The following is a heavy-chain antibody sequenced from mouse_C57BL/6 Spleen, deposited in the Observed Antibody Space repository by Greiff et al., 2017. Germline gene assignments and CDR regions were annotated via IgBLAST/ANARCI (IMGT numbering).Heavy chain of an antibody. J-gene: IGHJ3*01. CDR2: IYPGSGST. D-gene: IGHD1-1*01. V-gene: IGHV1-55*01. Sequence: QVQLQQPGAELVKPGASVKMSCKASGYTFTSYWITWVQQRPGQGLEWIGDIYPGSGSTNYNEKFKSKATLAVDTSSSTAYMQLSSLSSEDSAVYYCANYYGSPSWCAYWGQGTLVTVSA. CDR3: ANYYGSPSWCAY. CDR1: GYTFTSYW.